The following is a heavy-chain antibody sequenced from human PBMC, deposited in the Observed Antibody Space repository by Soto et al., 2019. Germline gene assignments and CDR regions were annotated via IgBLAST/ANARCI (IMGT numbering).Heavy chain of an antibody. Sequence: SETLSLTCAVYGGSFIGYYWSWIRQPPGKGLEWIGEINHSGSTNYNPSLKSRVTIAVDTSKNQFSLKLSSVTAADTAVYYCARVSDIVVVPAALDYWGQGTLVTVSS. CDR1: GGSFIGYY. D-gene: IGHD2-2*01. V-gene: IGHV4-34*01. CDR2: INHSGST. CDR3: ARVSDIVVVPAALDY. J-gene: IGHJ4*02.